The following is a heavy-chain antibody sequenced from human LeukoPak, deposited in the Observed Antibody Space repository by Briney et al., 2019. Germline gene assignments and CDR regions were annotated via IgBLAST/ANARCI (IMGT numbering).Heavy chain of an antibody. CDR1: GFTFSSYW. CDR2: VDSVGSST. V-gene: IGHV3-74*01. D-gene: IGHD4-23*01. J-gene: IGHJ3*01. CDR3: ARGGGFGAFDL. Sequence: GGSLRLSCAASGFTFSSYWMHWVRQAPGKGLVWVSRVDSVGSSTNYVDSVKGRFTISRDNAKNTLYLQMNSLRAEDTAVFYCARGGGFGAFDLWGQGTLVTVSS.